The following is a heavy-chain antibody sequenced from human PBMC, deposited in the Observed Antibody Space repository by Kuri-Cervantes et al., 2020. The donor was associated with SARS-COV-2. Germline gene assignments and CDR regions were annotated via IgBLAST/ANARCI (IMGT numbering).Heavy chain of an antibody. Sequence: ESLKISCAVSGGSISSYYWSWIRQPPGKGLEWIGYIYYSGSTNYNPSLKSRVTISVDTSKNQFSLKLSSVTAADTAVYYCAREGSGWYGEDYYYYGMDVWGQGTTVTVSS. CDR2: IYYSGST. CDR3: AREGSGWYGEDYYYYGMDV. CDR1: GGSISSYY. V-gene: IGHV4-59*01. J-gene: IGHJ6*02. D-gene: IGHD6-19*01.